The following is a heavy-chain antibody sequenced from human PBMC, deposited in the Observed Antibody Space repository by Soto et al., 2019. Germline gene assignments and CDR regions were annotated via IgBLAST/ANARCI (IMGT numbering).Heavy chain of an antibody. CDR3: TNLIRGFSYSPY. V-gene: IGHV1-3*01. CDR2: INAGIGDT. CDR1: GYTFTSYA. D-gene: IGHD5-18*01. Sequence: ASVKVSCKASGYTFTSYAIHWVRQAPGQRLEWMGWINAGIGDTEYSEKFQGRVTITRDTSASTAYMELNSLITEDTAVYYCTNLIRGFSYSPYWGQGTLVTVSS. J-gene: IGHJ4*02.